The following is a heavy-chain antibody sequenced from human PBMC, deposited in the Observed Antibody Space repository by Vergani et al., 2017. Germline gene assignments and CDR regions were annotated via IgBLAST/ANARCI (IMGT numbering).Heavy chain of an antibody. D-gene: IGHD3-22*01. J-gene: IGHJ4*02. V-gene: IGHV4-39*07. CDR3: AXDRRGWDSSGYYQDYFDD. Sequence: QLQLQESGPGLVKPSETLSLTCTVSGGSISSSSYYWGWIRQPPGKGLEWIGSIYYSGSTYYNPSLKSRVTISVDTSKNQFSLKLSPVTAADTAVYYCAXDRRGWDSSGYYQDYFDDWGQGSLVTVSS. CDR1: GGSISSSSYY. CDR2: IYYSGST.